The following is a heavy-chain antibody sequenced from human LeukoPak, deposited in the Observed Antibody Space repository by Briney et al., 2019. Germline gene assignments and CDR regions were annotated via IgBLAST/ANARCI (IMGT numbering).Heavy chain of an antibody. CDR2: IMRDGSEK. D-gene: IGHD5-18*01. J-gene: IGHJ4*02. CDR3: ARDPSRGYSYGYADY. V-gene: IGHV3-7*01. CDR1: GFSSSTYW. Sequence: GGSLRLSCAASGFSSSTYWMNWVRQPPGKGLEWVANIMRDGSEKYYVDSVKGRFTISRDNAKNSLYLQMNSLRAEDTAVYYCARDPSRGYSYGYADYWGQGSLVIVSS.